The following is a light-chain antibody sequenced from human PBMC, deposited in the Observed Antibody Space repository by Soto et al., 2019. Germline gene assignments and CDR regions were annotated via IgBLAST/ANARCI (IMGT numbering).Light chain of an antibody. CDR2: GAS. CDR3: QQYGSSPPLT. CDR1: QSVSSTY. Sequence: EIVLTQSPGTPSLSPGERATLSCRASQSVSSTYLAWYQLKPGQAPRLLIYGASSRATGIPHRFSGSGSGTDFTLTISRLEPEDFAVYYCQQYGSSPPLTFGGGTKVEI. J-gene: IGKJ4*01. V-gene: IGKV3-20*01.